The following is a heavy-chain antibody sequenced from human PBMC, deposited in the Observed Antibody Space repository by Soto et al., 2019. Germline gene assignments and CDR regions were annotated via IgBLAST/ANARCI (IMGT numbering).Heavy chain of an antibody. Sequence: QVQLVASGGGVVQPGRSLRRSCAASGFTFSSYGMHWVRQAPGKGLEWVAVIWFDGSNKFYADSVKGRFTISRDNSKNTVSLQMNSLRDEDSAAYYCATTGPYWGQGTLVTVSS. CDR1: GFTFSSYG. CDR3: ATTGPY. J-gene: IGHJ4*02. V-gene: IGHV3-33*01. CDR2: IWFDGSNK.